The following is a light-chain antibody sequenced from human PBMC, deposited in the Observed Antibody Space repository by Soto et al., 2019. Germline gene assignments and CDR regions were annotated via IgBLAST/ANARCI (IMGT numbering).Light chain of an antibody. CDR3: QPYGSSPPYT. J-gene: IGKJ2*01. V-gene: IGKV3-20*01. CDR2: GAS. Sequence: EIVLTQSPGTLSLSPGERATLSCRASQTITGTYLAWYQVKPGQAPKLLIYGASNRATGIPDRFSGSGSGTDFTLTISRLEPEDFAVYYFQPYGSSPPYTFGLGTKLAIK. CDR1: QTITGTY.